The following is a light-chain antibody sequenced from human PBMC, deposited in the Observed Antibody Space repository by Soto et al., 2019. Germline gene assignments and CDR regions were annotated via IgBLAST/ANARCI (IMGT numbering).Light chain of an antibody. CDR3: QQSYSSLWT. CDR2: AAS. V-gene: IGKV1-39*01. Sequence: DIQMTQSPSSLSASVGDRVTITCRASQSIIKCLNWYQHKPGKAPLLLLFAASNLQSGFPLRFSGSGSVTDFTITIHSLQPDDFATYYCQQSYSSLWTFGQGNKLDIK. J-gene: IGKJ1*01. CDR1: QSIIKC.